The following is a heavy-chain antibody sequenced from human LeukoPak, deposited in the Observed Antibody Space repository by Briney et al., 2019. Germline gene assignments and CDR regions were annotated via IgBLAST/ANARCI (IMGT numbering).Heavy chain of an antibody. CDR1: SGSISSSNW. V-gene: IGHV4-4*02. CDR3: ARGRITFGGVIVLDY. J-gene: IGHJ4*02. Sequence: SETLSLTCAVSSGSISSSNWWSWVRQPPGKGLEWIGEIYHSGSTNYNPSLKSRVTISVDKSKNQFSLKLSSVTAADTAVYYCARGRITFGGVIVLDYWGQGTLVTVSS. CDR2: IYHSGST. D-gene: IGHD3-16*02.